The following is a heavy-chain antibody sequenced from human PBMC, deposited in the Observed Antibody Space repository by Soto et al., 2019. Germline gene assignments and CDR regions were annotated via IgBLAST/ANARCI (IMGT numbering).Heavy chain of an antibody. D-gene: IGHD6-19*01. CDR2: IIPISTTT. J-gene: IGHJ6*02. V-gene: IGHV1-69*06. Sequence: QVQLVQSGAEVKKPGFSVKVSCKASGGTFSSYAITWVRQAPGQGLEWMGGIIPISTTTDYEQKFQGRVTITADKSTSTAFLELSRLTSEDTAVYYCARVAGYYYAMDVWGQGTTVTVSS. CDR1: GGTFSSYA. CDR3: ARVAGYYYAMDV.